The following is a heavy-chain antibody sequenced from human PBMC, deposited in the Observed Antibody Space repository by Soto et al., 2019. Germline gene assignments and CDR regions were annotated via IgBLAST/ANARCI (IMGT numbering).Heavy chain of an antibody. Sequence: GASVKVSCKASGGTFSSYAISWVRQAPGQGLEWMGGIIPIFGTANYAQKSQGRVTITADESTSTAYMELSSLRSEDTAVYYCARDRKVRGLYGMDVWGQGTTVTVS. V-gene: IGHV1-69*13. D-gene: IGHD3-10*01. CDR1: GGTFSSYA. J-gene: IGHJ6*02. CDR3: ARDRKVRGLYGMDV. CDR2: IIPIFGTA.